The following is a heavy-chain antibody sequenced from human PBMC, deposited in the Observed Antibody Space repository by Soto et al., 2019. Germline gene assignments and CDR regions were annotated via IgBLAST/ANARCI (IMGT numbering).Heavy chain of an antibody. CDR3: ARDRVYYYDNSGYYNFDY. V-gene: IGHV3-30-3*01. J-gene: IGHJ4*02. D-gene: IGHD3-22*01. CDR1: GFIFSNYA. CDR2: VSYDGNNQ. Sequence: QVQLVESGGGVVQPGRSLRVSCAASGFIFSNYAMHWVRQAPGKGLEWVAVVSYDGNNQFYAESVKGRFTISRDSYKTTLYLQTNNLREEDTAFYCCARDRVYYYDNSGYYNFDYLGQGTLVIVSP.